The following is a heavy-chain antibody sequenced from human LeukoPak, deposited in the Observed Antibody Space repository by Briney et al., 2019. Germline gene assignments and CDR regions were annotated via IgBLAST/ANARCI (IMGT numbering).Heavy chain of an antibody. CDR2: INPNSGGT. V-gene: IGHV1-2*02. D-gene: IGHD3-22*01. CDR1: GYTFTGYY. CDR3: ARAGVWDYSDSSGYHNGAFDI. J-gene: IGHJ3*02. Sequence: GASVKVSCKASGYTFTGYYMHWVRQAPGQGLEWMGRINPNSGGTNYAQKFQGRVTMTRDTSISTAYMEPSRLRSDDAAVYYCARAGVWDYSDSSGYHNGAFDIWGQGTMVTVSS.